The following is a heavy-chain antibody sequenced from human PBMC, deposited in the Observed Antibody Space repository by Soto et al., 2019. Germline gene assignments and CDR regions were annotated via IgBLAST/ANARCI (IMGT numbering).Heavy chain of an antibody. V-gene: IGHV1-69*13. CDR1: GGTFSSYA. Sequence: SVKVSCKASGGTFSSYAISWVRQALGQGLEWMGGIIPIFGTANYAQKFQGRVTITADESTSTAYMELSSLGSEDTAVYYCARDLGSGWYGVNDAFDIWGQGTMVTVSS. CDR2: IIPIFGTA. CDR3: ARDLGSGWYGVNDAFDI. J-gene: IGHJ3*02. D-gene: IGHD6-19*01.